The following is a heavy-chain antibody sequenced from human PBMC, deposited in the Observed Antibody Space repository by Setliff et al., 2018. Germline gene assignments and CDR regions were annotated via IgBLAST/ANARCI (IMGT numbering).Heavy chain of an antibody. Sequence: KTSETLSLTCTVSGGSISSSSYYWGWIRQPPGKGLEWLGSVYFSGYTYYNPSLSGRVTISIDTSKNQFSLRLTSVTAADTAVYYCARVDFTMLQGVLGQWGQGTRVTVSS. CDR2: VYFSGYT. CDR3: ARVDFTMLQGVLGQ. CDR1: GGSISSSSYY. J-gene: IGHJ1*01. V-gene: IGHV4-39*07. D-gene: IGHD3-10*01.